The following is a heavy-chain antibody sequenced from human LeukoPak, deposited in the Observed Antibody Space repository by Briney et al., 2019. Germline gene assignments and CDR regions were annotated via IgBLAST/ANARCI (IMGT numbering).Heavy chain of an antibody. CDR1: GFTFSSYA. CDR2: ISYDGSNK. V-gene: IGHV3-30-3*01. Sequence: GGSLRLSCAASGFTFSSYAMHWVRQAPGKGLEWVAVISYDGSNKYYADSVKGRFTISRDNSKNTLYLQMNSLRAEDTAVYYCARASDGMVVWGQGTTVTVSS. J-gene: IGHJ6*02. CDR3: ARASDGMVV.